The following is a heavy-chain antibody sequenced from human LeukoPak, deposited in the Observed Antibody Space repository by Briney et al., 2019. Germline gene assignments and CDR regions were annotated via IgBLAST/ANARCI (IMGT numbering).Heavy chain of an antibody. CDR2: ISGSGDST. V-gene: IGHV3-23*01. CDR3: AKRYPYCANGVCYREGFDY. CDR1: GFTFSSYG. J-gene: IGHJ4*02. Sequence: GGSLRLSCAASGFTFSSYGMSWVRQAPGQGLEWVSGISGSGDSTYYADSVKSRFTISRDNSRNTVYLQMNSLTAEDTAVYYCAKRYPYCANGVCYREGFDYWGQGTLVTVSS. D-gene: IGHD2-8*01.